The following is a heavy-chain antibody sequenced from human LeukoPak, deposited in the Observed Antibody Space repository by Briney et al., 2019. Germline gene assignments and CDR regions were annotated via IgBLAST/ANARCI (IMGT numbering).Heavy chain of an antibody. Sequence: ASVKVSCKASGYTFTGYYMHWVRQAPGQGLEWMGRINPNRGGTNYAQKFQGRVTMTRDTSISTAYMELSRLRSDDTAVYYCARERFVGGVPAAIGYWGQGTLVTVSS. D-gene: IGHD2-2*01. V-gene: IGHV1-2*06. CDR1: GYTFTGYY. CDR3: ARERFVGGVPAAIGY. CDR2: INPNRGGT. J-gene: IGHJ4*02.